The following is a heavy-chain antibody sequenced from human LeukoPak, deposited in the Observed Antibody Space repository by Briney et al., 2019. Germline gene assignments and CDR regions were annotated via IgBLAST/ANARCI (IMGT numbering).Heavy chain of an antibody. CDR1: GFTFNTYA. Sequence: GGSLRLSCAASGFTFNTYAMSWVRQAPGKGLEWVSAISGTGISTYYADSVKGRFTISRDNSKNTLYLQMNNLRAEDTAVYYCAKRGPYGSGENFDYWGQGTLVTVSS. V-gene: IGHV3-23*01. CDR2: ISGTGIST. CDR3: AKRGPYGSGENFDY. J-gene: IGHJ4*02. D-gene: IGHD3-10*01.